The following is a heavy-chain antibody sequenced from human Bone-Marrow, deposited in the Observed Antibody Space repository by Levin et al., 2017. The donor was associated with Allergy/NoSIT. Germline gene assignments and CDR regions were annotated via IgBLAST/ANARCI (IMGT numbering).Heavy chain of an antibody. J-gene: IGHJ5*01. Sequence: ASVKVSCKASGYTFLNYDINWVRQATGQGLQWMGWMNPHSGSTGYAQKFQDRVTMTRTTSISTAYMELSSLRSEDTAVYYCARGYSTTWYPWFDSWGQGTLVTVSP. CDR3: ARGYSTTWYPWFDS. V-gene: IGHV1-8*01. D-gene: IGHD6-13*01. CDR1: GYTFLNYD. CDR2: MNPHSGST.